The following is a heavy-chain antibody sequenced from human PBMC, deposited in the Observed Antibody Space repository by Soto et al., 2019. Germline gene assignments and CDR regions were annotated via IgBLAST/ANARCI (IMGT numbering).Heavy chain of an antibody. CDR1: GFTFSGSA. V-gene: IGHV3-73*01. CDR3: TRRSRQWLLDY. J-gene: IGHJ4*02. CDR2: IRSKANSYAT. D-gene: IGHD3-22*01. Sequence: SGGSLRLSCAASGFTFSGSAMHWVRQASGKGLEWVGRIRSKANSYATAYAASVKGRFTISRDDSKNTAYLQMNSLKTEDTAVYYCTRRSRQWLLDYWGQGTLVTVSS.